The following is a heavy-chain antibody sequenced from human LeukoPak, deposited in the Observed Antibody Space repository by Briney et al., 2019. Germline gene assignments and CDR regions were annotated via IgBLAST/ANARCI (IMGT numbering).Heavy chain of an antibody. D-gene: IGHD6-19*01. CDR3: ARISSRLVCDY. J-gene: IGHJ4*02. Sequence: PGGSLRLSCAASGFTFSSYGMHWVRQAPGKGLEWVAVIWYDGSNKYYADSVKGRFTISRDNSKNTLYLQMNSLRAEDTAVYYCARISSRLVCDYWGQGTLVTVSS. CDR1: GFTFSSYG. CDR2: IWYDGSNK. V-gene: IGHV3-33*01.